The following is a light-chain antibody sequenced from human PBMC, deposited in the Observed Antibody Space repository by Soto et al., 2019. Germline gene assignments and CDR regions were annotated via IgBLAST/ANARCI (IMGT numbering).Light chain of an antibody. CDR1: SSTVGSNP. J-gene: IGLJ1*01. Sequence: QPVLTQPPSASGSPGQRVTISCSGSSSTVGSNPVNWYQQLPGTAPKLLIYANNQRPSGVPDRFSGSKSGTSASLAISGLQSEDEADYYCAAWDASLSGQVFGTGTKLTVL. V-gene: IGLV1-44*01. CDR3: AAWDASLSGQV. CDR2: ANN.